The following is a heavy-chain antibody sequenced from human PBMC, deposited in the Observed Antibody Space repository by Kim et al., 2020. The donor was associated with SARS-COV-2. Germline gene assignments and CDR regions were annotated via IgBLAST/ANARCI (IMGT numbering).Heavy chain of an antibody. J-gene: IGHJ4*02. CDR3: ARHSGSIAARPPVHFDS. CDR1: GYTFTSYG. Sequence: ASVKVSCKASGYTFTSYGISWVRQAPGQGLEWMGWISAYNGNTSYAQKLQGRVTMTTDTSTSTAYMELRSLRSDDTAVYYCARHSGSIAARPPVHFDSWGQGNLVTVSS. V-gene: IGHV1-18*04. D-gene: IGHD6-6*01. CDR2: ISAYNGNT.